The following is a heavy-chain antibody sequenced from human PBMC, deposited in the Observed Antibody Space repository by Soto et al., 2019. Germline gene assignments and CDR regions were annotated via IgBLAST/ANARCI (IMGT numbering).Heavy chain of an antibody. CDR3: ASPSKNYYYYGMDV. V-gene: IGHV1-69*13. CDR1: GGTFSSYA. Sequence: SEKVSCKASGGTFSSYAISWVRQAPGQGLEWMGGIIPIFGTANYAQKFQGRVTITADESTSTAYMELSSLRSEDTAVYYCASPSKNYYYYGMDVWGQGTTVTVSS. J-gene: IGHJ6*02. CDR2: IIPIFGTA.